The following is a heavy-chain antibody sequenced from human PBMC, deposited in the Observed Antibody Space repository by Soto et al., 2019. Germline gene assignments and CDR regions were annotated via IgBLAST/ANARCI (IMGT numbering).Heavy chain of an antibody. D-gene: IGHD3-3*01. CDR3: ARSRLSITIFGVAPAELYYYYGMDV. CDR2: IIPIFGTA. Sequence: QVQLVQSGAEVKKPGSSVKVSCKASGGTFSSYAISWVRQAPGQGLEWMGGIIPIFGTANYAQKFQGRVTITADESTSTAYMEVSSPRYADTAVYYCARSRLSITIFGVAPAELYYYYGMDVWGQGTTVTVSS. V-gene: IGHV1-69*01. CDR1: GGTFSSYA. J-gene: IGHJ6*02.